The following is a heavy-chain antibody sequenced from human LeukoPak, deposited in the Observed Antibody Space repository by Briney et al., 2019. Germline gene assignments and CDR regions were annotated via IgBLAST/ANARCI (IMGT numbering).Heavy chain of an antibody. CDR1: GVSISSYY. V-gene: IGHV4-4*07. CDR2: IYTSGST. J-gene: IGHJ5*02. CDR3: ARVLWFGELLGWFDP. D-gene: IGHD3-10*01. Sequence: SETLSLTCTVSGVSISSYYRSWIRQPAGKGLEWIGRIYTSGSTNYNPSLKSRVTMSVDTSNNQFSLKLSSVTAADTAVYYCARVLWFGELLGWFDPWGQGTLVTVSS.